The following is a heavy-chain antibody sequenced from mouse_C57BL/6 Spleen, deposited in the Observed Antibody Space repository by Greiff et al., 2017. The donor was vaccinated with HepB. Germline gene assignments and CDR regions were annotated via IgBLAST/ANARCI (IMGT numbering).Heavy chain of an antibody. CDR2: IYPRSGNT. CDR1: GYTFTSYG. CDR3: ARDYDYPYYAMDY. D-gene: IGHD2-4*01. V-gene: IGHV1-81*01. Sequence: VQLQQSGAELARPGASVKLSCKASGYTFTSYGISWVKQRTGQGLEWIGEIYPRSGNTYYNEKFKGKATLTADKSSCTAYMALRSLTSEDSAVYFCARDYDYPYYAMDYWGQGTSVTVSS. J-gene: IGHJ4*01.